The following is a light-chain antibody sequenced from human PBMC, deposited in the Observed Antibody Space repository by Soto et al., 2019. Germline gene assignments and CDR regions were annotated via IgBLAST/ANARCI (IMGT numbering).Light chain of an antibody. J-gene: IGKJ4*01. CDR3: QQRSNWHSPLT. CDR2: DAS. CDR1: QSVSSY. V-gene: IGKV3-11*01. Sequence: EIVLTQSPATLSLSPGERATLSCRASQSVSSYLAWYQQKPGQAPRLLIYDASNRATGIPARFSGSGSGTDFPLTISSLEPEDFAVYYCQQRSNWHSPLTFGGGTKVEIK.